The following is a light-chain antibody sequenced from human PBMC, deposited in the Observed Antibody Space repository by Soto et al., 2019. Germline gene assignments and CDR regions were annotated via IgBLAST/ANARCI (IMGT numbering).Light chain of an antibody. J-gene: IGKJ1*01. CDR1: QNISNY. CDR3: QQRFSTPWT. Sequence: QVTQSPPSLSASIGDTVILTCRSAQNISNYLNWYNQKPGRVPNLLIYGASKLHGGVSSRFTGSGFGTDFTLTITNLQTDDFATDLCQQRFSTPWTFGKGNTVDIK. CDR2: GAS. V-gene: IGKV1-39*01.